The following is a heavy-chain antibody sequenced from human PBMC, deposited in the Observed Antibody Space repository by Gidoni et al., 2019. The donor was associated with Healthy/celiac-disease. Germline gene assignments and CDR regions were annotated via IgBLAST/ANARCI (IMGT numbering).Heavy chain of an antibody. CDR2: IYYSGST. CDR3: AGAHILTGYYTNFDY. D-gene: IGHD3-9*01. CDR1: GGSISSSSYY. J-gene: IGHJ4*02. Sequence: QLQLQESGPGLVKPSETLSLTCTVSGGSISSSSYYWGWIRQPPGKGLEWIGSIYYSGSTYYNPSLKSRVTISVDTSKNQFSLKLSSVTAADTAVYYCAGAHILTGYYTNFDYWGQGTLVTVSS. V-gene: IGHV4-39*01.